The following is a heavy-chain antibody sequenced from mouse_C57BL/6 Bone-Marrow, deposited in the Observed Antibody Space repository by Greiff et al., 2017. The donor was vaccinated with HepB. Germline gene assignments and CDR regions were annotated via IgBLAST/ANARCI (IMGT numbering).Heavy chain of an antibody. V-gene: IGHV1-59*01. D-gene: IGHD1-1*01. Sequence: QVQLKQPGAELVRPGTSVKLSCKASGYTFTSYWMHWVKQRPGQGLEWIGVIDPSDSYTNYNQKFKGKATLTVDTSSSTAYMQLSSLTSEDSAVYYCARWGYGSSLFDYWGQGTTLTVSS. J-gene: IGHJ2*01. CDR3: ARWGYGSSLFDY. CDR2: IDPSDSYT. CDR1: GYTFTSYW.